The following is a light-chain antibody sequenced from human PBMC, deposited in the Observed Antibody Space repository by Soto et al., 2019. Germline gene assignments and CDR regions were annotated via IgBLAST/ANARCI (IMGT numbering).Light chain of an antibody. Sequence: QAVVTQPPSLSGAPGQRVAISCTGSSSNIGAGYDVHWYQQLPGTAPKLLIYDDYNRPSGVPDRFSGSKSGTSASLTITGLQAEDEADYFCQSYDSSLSGYVFGTGTKLTVL. V-gene: IGLV1-40*01. CDR3: QSYDSSLSGYV. CDR1: SSNIGAGYD. CDR2: DDY. J-gene: IGLJ1*01.